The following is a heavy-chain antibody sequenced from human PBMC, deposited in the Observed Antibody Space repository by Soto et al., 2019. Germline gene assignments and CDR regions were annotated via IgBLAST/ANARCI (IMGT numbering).Heavy chain of an antibody. V-gene: IGHV3-30-3*01. D-gene: IGHD7-27*01. J-gene: IGHJ4*02. Sequence: QVQLVESGGDVVQPGRSLRLSCAASGFTFSSHAMHWVRQAPGKGLEWVALISYDGSNKFYADSVRGRFTISRDNSKNSLYLQMNSLKAEDTAVYCCARVHLGSALTFDSWGQGTLLTVSS. CDR2: ISYDGSNK. CDR1: GFTFSSHA. CDR3: ARVHLGSALTFDS.